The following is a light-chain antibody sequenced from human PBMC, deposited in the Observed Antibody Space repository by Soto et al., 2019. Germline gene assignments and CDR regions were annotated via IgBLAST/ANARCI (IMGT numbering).Light chain of an antibody. Sequence: EIVLTQSPGTLSLSPGERATLSCRASQSVNNNYLGWYQQKPGQAPRLLIFGASNRATGIPDRFSGSGSGTDFTLTISRLEPEVFAVYYCQQYGSSPYTFGQGTKLEIK. J-gene: IGKJ2*01. CDR2: GAS. CDR3: QQYGSSPYT. V-gene: IGKV3-20*01. CDR1: QSVNNNY.